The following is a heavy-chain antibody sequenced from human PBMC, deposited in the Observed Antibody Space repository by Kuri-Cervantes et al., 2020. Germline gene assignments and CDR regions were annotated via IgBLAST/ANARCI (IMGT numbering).Heavy chain of an antibody. CDR2: ISSASTYI. J-gene: IGHJ4*02. V-gene: IGHV3-21*03. CDR1: GFTLSLYS. Sequence: GGSLRLCCAASGFTLSLYSMNWVRQAPGKWLEWVSSISSASTYIYYAQSVKGRFTISRDNAKNSLYLQMDSLRAEDTAVYYCARDPFVEIYDNIGYYSDYWGQGTLVTVSS. CDR3: ARDPFVEIYDNIGYYSDY. D-gene: IGHD3-22*01.